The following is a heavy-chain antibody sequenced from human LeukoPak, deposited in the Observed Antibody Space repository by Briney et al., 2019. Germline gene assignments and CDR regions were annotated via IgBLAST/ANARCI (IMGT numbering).Heavy chain of an antibody. Sequence: ASVQVPCKASCYTFTSCGISWVGQPPGQGLEWLVSISAYNGNTNYAQKLQGRVTMTTDTSTSTAYMELRSLRSDDTAVYYCATWDCSGGSCYRPTGVWFDPWGQGTLVTVSS. CDR3: ATWDCSGGSCYRPTGVWFDP. D-gene: IGHD2-15*01. CDR2: ISAYNGNT. J-gene: IGHJ5*02. CDR1: CYTFTSCG. V-gene: IGHV1-18*01.